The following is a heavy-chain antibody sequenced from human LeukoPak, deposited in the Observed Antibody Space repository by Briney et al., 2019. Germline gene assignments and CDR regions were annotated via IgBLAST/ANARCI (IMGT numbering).Heavy chain of an antibody. CDR1: GFTFSSYA. Sequence: PGGSLRLSCAASGFTFSSYAMHWVRQAPGKGLEWVAVISYGGSNKYYADSVKGRFTISRDNSKNTLYLQMNSLRAEDTAVYYCARDSYGDSWGQGTLVTVSS. V-gene: IGHV3-30-3*01. J-gene: IGHJ4*02. D-gene: IGHD4-17*01. CDR3: ARDSYGDS. CDR2: ISYGGSNK.